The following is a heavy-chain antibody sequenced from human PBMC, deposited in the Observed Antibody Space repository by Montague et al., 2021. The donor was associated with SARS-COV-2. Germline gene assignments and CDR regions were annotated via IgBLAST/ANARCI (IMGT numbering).Heavy chain of an antibody. Sequence: SETLSLTCTVSGGSVSSGSYYWSWIRQPPGKGLEWIGYIYYSGSTNYNPSLKSRVTISVDTSKNQFSLKLSSVTAADTAVYYCARDQGVYCSGGSCYNFDYWGQGTLVTVSS. CDR2: IYYSGST. D-gene: IGHD2-15*01. CDR3: ARDQGVYCSGGSCYNFDY. V-gene: IGHV4-61*01. J-gene: IGHJ4*02. CDR1: GGSVSSGSYY.